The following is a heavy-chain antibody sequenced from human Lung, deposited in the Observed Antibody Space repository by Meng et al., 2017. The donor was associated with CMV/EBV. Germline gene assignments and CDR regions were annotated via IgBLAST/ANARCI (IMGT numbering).Heavy chain of an antibody. D-gene: IGHD2-2*01. CDR3: AGHSSTETDIVVVPAATAAFDI. CDR1: GYSFTSYW. V-gene: IGHV5-51*01. Sequence: XVSXXGSGYSFTSYWIGWVRQMPGKGLEWMGIIYPGDSDTRYSPSFQGQVTISADKSISTAYLQWTSLKASDTAMYYCAGHSSTETDIVVVPAATAAFDIWGQGTXVTVSS. J-gene: IGHJ3*02. CDR2: IYPGDSDT.